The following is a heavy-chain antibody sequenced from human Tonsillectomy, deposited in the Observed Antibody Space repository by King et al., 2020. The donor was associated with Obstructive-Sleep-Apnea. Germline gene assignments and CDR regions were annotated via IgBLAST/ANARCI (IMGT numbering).Heavy chain of an antibody. Sequence: QLQESGPALVKPSETLSLTCTVSGDSLSACYWSWIRQPPGKGPEWIGYVCHTGATKYNPSLQSRPTISVDTSKKQFSLKMTSMTAADTAVYYCARGIAVDGAEYFQFWGQGTLVTVSS. CDR3: ARGIAVDGAEYFQF. D-gene: IGHD6-19*01. V-gene: IGHV4-59*01. CDR1: GDSLSACY. CDR2: VCHTGAT. J-gene: IGHJ1*01.